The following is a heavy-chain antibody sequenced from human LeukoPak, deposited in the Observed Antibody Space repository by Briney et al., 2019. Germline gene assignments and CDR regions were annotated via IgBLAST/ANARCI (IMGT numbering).Heavy chain of an antibody. CDR2: ISSSSSYI. Sequence: PGGSLRLSCAASGFTFSSHIMNWVRQAPGKGLEWVSSISSSSSYIYYVDSVKGRLTISRDNAKNSLYLQMNSLRAEDTAVYYCARETYTNAWYPFDYWGQGTLVTVSS. D-gene: IGHD6-19*01. J-gene: IGHJ4*02. CDR3: ARETYTNAWYPFDY. V-gene: IGHV3-21*01. CDR1: GFTFSSHI.